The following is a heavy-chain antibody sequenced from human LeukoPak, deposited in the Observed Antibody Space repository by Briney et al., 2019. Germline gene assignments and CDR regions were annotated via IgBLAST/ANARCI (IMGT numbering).Heavy chain of an antibody. CDR3: ARGVRRSSSFRGNWFDP. V-gene: IGHV4-4*01. D-gene: IGHD6-6*01. Sequence: PSETLSLTCTVSGASISSTYWWTWIRQPPGKGLEWIGEINHSGSTNYNPSLKSRVTISVDTSKNQFSLKLSSVTAADTAVYCCARGVRRSSSFRGNWFDPWGQGTLVTVSS. CDR1: GASISSTYW. CDR2: INHSGST. J-gene: IGHJ5*02.